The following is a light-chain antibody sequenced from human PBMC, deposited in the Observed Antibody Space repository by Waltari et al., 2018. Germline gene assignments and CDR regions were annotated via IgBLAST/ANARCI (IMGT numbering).Light chain of an antibody. Sequence: QSALAQPASVSGSPGPSITISCTGTSSDVGGRYNYVAWYQQHPGKAPKLIIHDVSVRPSGISNRFSGSKSGNTAYLTIAGLQPEDEAEYYCNSFTSGSDYVVFGGGTKLTVL. J-gene: IGLJ2*01. CDR1: SSDVGGRYNY. CDR3: NSFTSGSDYVV. CDR2: DVS. V-gene: IGLV2-14*03.